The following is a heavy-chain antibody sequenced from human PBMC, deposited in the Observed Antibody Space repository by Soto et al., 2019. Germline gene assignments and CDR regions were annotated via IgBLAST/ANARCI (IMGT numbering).Heavy chain of an antibody. CDR2: ISYDGNNK. Sequence: PRRSRRLSSAASGFIPSTETTHWVRQLQGKGMEWVAVISYDGNNKFYADSVKGRFTISRDSTKQTLYLQMNSLRPDDTAMYYWARDQLYYNDICGKPLNAFDVWGQGTMVTVSS. V-gene: IGHV3-30-3*01. CDR1: GFIPSTET. J-gene: IGHJ3*01. CDR3: ARDQLYYNDICGKPLNAFDV. D-gene: IGHD3-22*01.